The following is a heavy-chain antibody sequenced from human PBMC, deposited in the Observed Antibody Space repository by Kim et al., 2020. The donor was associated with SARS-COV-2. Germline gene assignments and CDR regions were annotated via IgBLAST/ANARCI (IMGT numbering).Heavy chain of an antibody. Sequence: GGSLRLSCAASGFTFSSYGMHWVRQAPGKGLEWVAVISYDGSNKYYADSVKGRFTISRDNSKNTLYLQMNSLRAEDTAVYYCAKDLEVRGAFDIWGQGTMVTVSS. CDR2: ISYDGSNK. J-gene: IGHJ3*02. CDR1: GFTFSSYG. V-gene: IGHV3-30*18. CDR3: AKDLEVRGAFDI. D-gene: IGHD3-10*01.